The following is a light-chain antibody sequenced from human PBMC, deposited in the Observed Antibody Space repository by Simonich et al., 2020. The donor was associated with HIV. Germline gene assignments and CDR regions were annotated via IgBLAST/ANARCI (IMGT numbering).Light chain of an antibody. Sequence: DIQMIQYPSSLSASVGDRVPNTCRASQTISIYLNWYQQKPGKAPKLLSYAASSLQSWVPSRFSGSGSGTDFTLTISSLQPEDFATYYCQQSFITPLTFGGGTKVEIK. CDR3: QQSFITPLT. J-gene: IGKJ4*01. CDR1: QTISIY. V-gene: IGKV1-39*01. CDR2: AAS.